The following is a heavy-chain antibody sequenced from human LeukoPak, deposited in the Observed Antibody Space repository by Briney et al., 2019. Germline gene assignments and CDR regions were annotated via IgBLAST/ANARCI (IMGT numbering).Heavy chain of an antibody. CDR2: INHSGST. CDR3: AAAGVTVFDY. CDR1: GFTVTGNY. D-gene: IGHD5-18*01. J-gene: IGHJ4*02. V-gene: IGHV4-34*08. Sequence: GSLRLSCAAAGFTVTGNYMTWVRQAPGKGLEWIGEINHSGSTNYNPSLKSRVTISVDTSKNQFSLKLSSVTAADTAVYYCAAAGVTVFDYWGQGTLVTVSS.